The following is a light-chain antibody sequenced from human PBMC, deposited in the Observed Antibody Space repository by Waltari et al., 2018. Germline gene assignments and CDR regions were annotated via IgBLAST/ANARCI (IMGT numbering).Light chain of an antibody. CDR2: KAS. J-gene: IGKJ2*01. V-gene: IGKV1-5*03. CDR1: QSISSW. Sequence: DIQMSQSPSTLSASGAERVTITGRAIQSISSWLAWYQQKPGKAPKLLIYKASSLESGVPSRFSGSGSVTAFSLTISILQPDDFATYYCQQYNSYPMYTFGQGTKLEI. CDR3: QQYNSYPMYT.